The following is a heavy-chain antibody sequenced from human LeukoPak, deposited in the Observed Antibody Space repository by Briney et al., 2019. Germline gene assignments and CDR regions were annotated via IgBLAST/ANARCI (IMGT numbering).Heavy chain of an antibody. CDR1: GFTFSTYW. Sequence: GGSLRLSCAASGFTFSTYWMTWVRQAPGKGLEWVANIKWDGIETYYVDSVKGRFAISRNNAKNSLYLQMNSLRAEDTALYYCAKDVGATIATILDYWGQGTLVTVSS. CDR2: IKWDGIET. D-gene: IGHD1-26*01. V-gene: IGHV3-7*03. CDR3: AKDVGATIATILDY. J-gene: IGHJ4*02.